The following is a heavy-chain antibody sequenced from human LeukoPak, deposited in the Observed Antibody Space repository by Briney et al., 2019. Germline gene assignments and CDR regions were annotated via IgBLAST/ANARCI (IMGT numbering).Heavy chain of an antibody. CDR1: GGSFSGYY. D-gene: IGHD2/OR15-2a*01. V-gene: IGHV4-34*01. CDR3: ARRIVHYYFDY. Sequence: PSETLSLTCAVDGGSFSGYYWSWLRQPPGKGREWIGEINHSGSTNYNPSLKSRVTISVDTSKNQFSLKLSSVTAADTAAYYCARRIVHYYFDYWGQGTLVTVSS. CDR2: INHSGST. J-gene: IGHJ4*02.